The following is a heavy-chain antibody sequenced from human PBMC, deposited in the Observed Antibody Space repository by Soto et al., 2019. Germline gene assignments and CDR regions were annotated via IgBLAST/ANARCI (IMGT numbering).Heavy chain of an antibody. D-gene: IGHD6-19*01. CDR1: GFTFSTYG. CDR3: ARELYSSGEGLQVDY. V-gene: IGHV3-33*01. J-gene: IGHJ4*02. Sequence: QVQLVESGGGVVQPERSLRLSCAASGFTFSTYGMHWVRQAPGKVLEWVALIRYDGSNKYYADSVKGRFTISRDNSKNTLYLQMNSLRAEDTAVYYCARELYSSGEGLQVDYWGQGTLVTVSS. CDR2: IRYDGSNK.